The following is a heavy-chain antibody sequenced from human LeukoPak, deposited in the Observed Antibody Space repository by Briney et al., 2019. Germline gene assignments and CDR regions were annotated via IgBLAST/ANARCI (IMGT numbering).Heavy chain of an antibody. Sequence: SETPSLTCTVSGGSISSYYWSWIRQPAGKGLEWIGRIYTSGRTNYNPSLKSRVTMSVDTSKNQFSLKLSSVTAADTAVYYCARDRIGYCTNGVCYTSSSSSWYWFDPWGQGTLVTVSS. V-gene: IGHV4-4*07. J-gene: IGHJ5*02. D-gene: IGHD2-8*01. CDR3: ARDRIGYCTNGVCYTSSSSSWYWFDP. CDR1: GGSISSYY. CDR2: IYTSGRT.